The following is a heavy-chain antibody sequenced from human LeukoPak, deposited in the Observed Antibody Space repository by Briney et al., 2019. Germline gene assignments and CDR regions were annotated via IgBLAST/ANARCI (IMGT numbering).Heavy chain of an antibody. V-gene: IGHV3-23*01. CDR2: ISGSGGGT. J-gene: IGHJ6*02. D-gene: IGHD2-15*01. CDR1: GFTFNSYA. Sequence: PGGSLRLSCAASGFTFNSYAMSWVRQAPEKGLEGVATISGSGGGTYYADSVKGRFTISRDDSKNTLYLQMSSLRAEDTAVYFCVRGYSFGPYGMDVWGQGTTVTVSS. CDR3: VRGYSFGPYGMDV.